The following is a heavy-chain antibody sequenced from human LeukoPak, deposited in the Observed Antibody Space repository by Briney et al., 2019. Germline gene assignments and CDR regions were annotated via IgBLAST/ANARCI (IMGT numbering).Heavy chain of an antibody. D-gene: IGHD6-19*01. J-gene: IGHJ4*02. Sequence: PVGSLRLSCAASGFTFSSYAMHWVRQAPGKGLEYVSAISSNGGSTYYANSVKGRFTISRDNSKNTLYLQMGSLRAEDMAVYYCARYNSGWNDYWGQGTLVTVSS. CDR2: ISSNGGST. V-gene: IGHV3-64*01. CDR1: GFTFSSYA. CDR3: ARYNSGWNDY.